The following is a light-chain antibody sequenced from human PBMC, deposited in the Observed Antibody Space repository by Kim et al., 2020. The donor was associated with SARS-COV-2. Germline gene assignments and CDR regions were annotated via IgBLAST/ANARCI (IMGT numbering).Light chain of an antibody. CDR1: SLRSYY. Sequence: SSELTQDPAVSVALGQTVRITCQGDSLRSYYASWYQQKPGQAPVLVIYGKNNRPSGIPDRFSGSSSGNTASLTITGAQAEDEADYYCNSRDSSGNQSWV. CDR2: GKN. V-gene: IGLV3-19*01. CDR3: NSRDSSGNQSWV. J-gene: IGLJ3*02.